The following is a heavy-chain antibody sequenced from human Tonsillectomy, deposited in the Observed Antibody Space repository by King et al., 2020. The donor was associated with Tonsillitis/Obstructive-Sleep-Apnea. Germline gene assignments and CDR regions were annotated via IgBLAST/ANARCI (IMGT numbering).Heavy chain of an antibody. D-gene: IGHD2-15*01. V-gene: IGHV3-48*02. J-gene: IGHJ2*01. CDR1: GFTFSAYS. CDR2: IGVNSNTK. CDR3: ARRRGGLDSSYWYFDL. Sequence: VQLVESGGGLAQPGGSLRLSCAASGFTFSAYSMNWGRQAPGKGLEWVSYIGVNSNTKYYADSVKGRFTISRDNAKETLYLQISSLRDDDTAVYYCARRRGGLDSSYWYFDLWGRGTLAT.